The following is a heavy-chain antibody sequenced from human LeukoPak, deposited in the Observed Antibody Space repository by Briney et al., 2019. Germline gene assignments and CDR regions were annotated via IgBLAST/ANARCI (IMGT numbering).Heavy chain of an antibody. CDR2: ISGSGGST. V-gene: IGHV3-23*01. CDR1: GFTFSSYA. J-gene: IGHJ4*02. D-gene: IGHD3-22*01. Sequence: PGGSLRLSCGASGFTFSSYAMSWVRQAPGKGLEWVSAISGSGGSTYYADSVKGRFTISRDNSKNTLYLQMNSLRAEDTAVYYCAKGRYYYDSSGYYWGQGTLVTVSS. CDR3: AKGRYYYDSSGYY.